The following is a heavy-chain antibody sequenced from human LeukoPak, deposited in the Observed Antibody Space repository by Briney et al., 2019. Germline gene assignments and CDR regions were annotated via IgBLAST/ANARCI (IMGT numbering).Heavy chain of an antibody. D-gene: IGHD3-10*01. CDR3: ASGPYGSGGHVS. CDR2: ISSSGSYS. CDR1: GFAFSDHY. J-gene: IGHJ5*02. V-gene: IGHV3-11*06. Sequence: GGSLRLSCVASGFAFSDHYMSWIRQVPGKGLEWVSYISSSGSYSNYADSVEGRFTISRDNAKSSLFLQMNSLRAEDTAVYYCASGPYGSGGHVSWGQGTQVTVSS.